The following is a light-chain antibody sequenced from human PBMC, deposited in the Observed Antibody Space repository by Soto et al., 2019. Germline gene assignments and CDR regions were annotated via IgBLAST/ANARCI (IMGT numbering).Light chain of an antibody. CDR2: GAS. CDR3: QQYGSSPKT. J-gene: IGKJ1*01. Sequence: EIVLTQSPGTLSLSPGERATLSCRASQSVSSSYLAWYQQKPGQAPRLLIYGASSRATGIPDRFSGSGSGTAFPLTISRLEPEDFAVYYCQQYGSSPKTFGQGPKVEIK. V-gene: IGKV3-20*01. CDR1: QSVSSSY.